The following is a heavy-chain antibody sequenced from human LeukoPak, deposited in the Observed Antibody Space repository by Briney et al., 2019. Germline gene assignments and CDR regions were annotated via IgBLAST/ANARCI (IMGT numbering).Heavy chain of an antibody. Sequence: GGSLRLSCAVSGFTFSNYWIHCLRQAPGKGLVWVSRVNIDGGSTSYADSVKGRFTISRDNAKNTLYLQMNSLRAEDTAVYYCVRGMASGWYDYWGQGTLVTVSS. CDR2: VNIDGGST. J-gene: IGHJ4*02. D-gene: IGHD6-19*01. V-gene: IGHV3-74*01. CDR3: VRGMASGWYDY. CDR1: GFTFSNYW.